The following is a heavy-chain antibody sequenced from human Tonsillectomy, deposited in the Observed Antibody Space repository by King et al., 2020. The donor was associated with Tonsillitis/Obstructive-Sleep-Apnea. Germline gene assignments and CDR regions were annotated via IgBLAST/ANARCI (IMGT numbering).Heavy chain of an antibody. CDR3: ARAGDFLTGYGFDY. D-gene: IGHD3-9*01. J-gene: IGHJ4*02. Sequence: MYWVRQAPGKGLEWLARISSDVRIQHYADSVKCRFTISRDNSMHTVYMQMNSPKTEDTAIYHCARAGDFLTGYGFDYWVQGTLVTVYS. V-gene: IGHV3-30*04. CDR2: ISSDVRIQ.